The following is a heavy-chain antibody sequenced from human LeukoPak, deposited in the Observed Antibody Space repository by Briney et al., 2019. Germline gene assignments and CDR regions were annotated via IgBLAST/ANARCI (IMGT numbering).Heavy chain of an antibody. Sequence: ASVKVSCKASGGTFSSYAISWVRQAPGQGLEWMGRIIPILGIANYAQKFQGRVTITADKSTSTAYMELSSLRSEDTAVYYCARDLGYSYGLPEWGQGTLVTVSS. CDR3: ARDLGYSYGLPE. J-gene: IGHJ4*02. D-gene: IGHD5-18*01. CDR2: IIPILGIA. V-gene: IGHV1-69*04. CDR1: GGTFSSYA.